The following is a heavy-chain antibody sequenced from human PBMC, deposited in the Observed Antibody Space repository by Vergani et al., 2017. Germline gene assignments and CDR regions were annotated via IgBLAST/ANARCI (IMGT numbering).Heavy chain of an antibody. CDR1: GFTFRNYA. J-gene: IGHJ3*01. Sequence: EVQLLESGGGLAQPGGSLRLSCAASGFTFRNYAMTWVRQAPGKGLEWVSSISGNNDDVYYADSVKGRFTISRDNAKHPLYLDVSRLRAEDTAVYYCVRDVRVSRTWGQGTLVAVSS. V-gene: IGHV3-21*01. CDR2: ISGNNDDV. CDR3: VRDVRVSRT.